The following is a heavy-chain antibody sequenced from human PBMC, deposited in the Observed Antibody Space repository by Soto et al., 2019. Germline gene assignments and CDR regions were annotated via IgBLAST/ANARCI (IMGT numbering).Heavy chain of an antibody. D-gene: IGHD2-15*01. CDR3: AREGGGGSSPYYYGMDV. J-gene: IGHJ6*02. CDR2: IYSGGST. CDR1: GFTVSSNY. V-gene: IGHV3-53*01. Sequence: PGGSLRLSCAASGFTVSSNYMSWVRQAPGKGLEWVSVIYSGGSTYYADSVKGRFTISRENSKNTLYLQMNSLRAEDTAVYYCAREGGGGSSPYYYGMDVWGQGTRVTVSS.